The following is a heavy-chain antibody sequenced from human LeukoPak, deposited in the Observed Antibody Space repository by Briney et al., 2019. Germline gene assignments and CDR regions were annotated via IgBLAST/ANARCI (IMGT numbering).Heavy chain of an antibody. CDR3: AKELTRCSSWYEDY. CDR1: GFTFSNYG. CDR2: ISYDGSAE. V-gene: IGHV3-30*18. D-gene: IGHD6-13*01. J-gene: IGHJ4*02. Sequence: GGSLRLSCAASGFTFSNYGMHWVRQAPGKGLEWVAVISYDGSAEYYADSVKGRFAIYRDNSRNTLYLQMNSLRPEDTAVYYCAKELTRCSSWYEDYWGQGTLVTVSS.